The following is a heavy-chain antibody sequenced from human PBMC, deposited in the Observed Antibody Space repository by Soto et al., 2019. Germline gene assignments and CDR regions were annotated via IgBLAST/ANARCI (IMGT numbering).Heavy chain of an antibody. V-gene: IGHV1-18*01. CDR1: GYTFTSYG. D-gene: IGHD3-10*01. CDR3: ARLAMYSGSKAFDI. Sequence: ASVKVSCKASGYTFTSYGISWVRQAPGQGLEWMGWISAYNGNTNYAQKLQGRVTMTTDTSTSTAYMELRSLRSDDTAVYYCARLAMYSGSKAFDIWGQGTMVTVSS. CDR2: ISAYNGNT. J-gene: IGHJ3*02.